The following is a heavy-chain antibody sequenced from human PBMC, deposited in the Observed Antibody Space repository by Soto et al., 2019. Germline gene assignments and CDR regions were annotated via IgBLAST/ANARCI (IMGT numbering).Heavy chain of an antibody. J-gene: IGHJ3*01. CDR2: MCYSGSGGI. Sequence: PSETLSLTCGVSGGSVSGRYWACILQSPAQELEWLAHMCYSGSGGIKNNPLMQRRVSILVVTTTKLISLRLTSVAAAATVVYYGARAFDDSSAACVAFDVWGPGTMVTVSS. V-gene: IGHV4-59*02. D-gene: IGHD3-16*01. CDR1: GGSVSGRY. CDR3: ARAFDDSSAACVAFDV.